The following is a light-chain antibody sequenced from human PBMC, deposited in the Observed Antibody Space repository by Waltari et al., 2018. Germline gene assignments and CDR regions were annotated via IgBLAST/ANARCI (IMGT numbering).Light chain of an antibody. V-gene: IGKV3-20*01. CDR1: QSVSNF. J-gene: IGKJ2*03. CDR2: DAS. Sequence: VLTHSPATLSLSPGDRAPLSCRASQSVSNFLAWYQQKPGQAPRLLLYDASNRATGIPDRFSGSGSGTDFTLTISRLEPEDFAVYYCQQYYETPVSFGQGTKMEIK. CDR3: QQYYETPVS.